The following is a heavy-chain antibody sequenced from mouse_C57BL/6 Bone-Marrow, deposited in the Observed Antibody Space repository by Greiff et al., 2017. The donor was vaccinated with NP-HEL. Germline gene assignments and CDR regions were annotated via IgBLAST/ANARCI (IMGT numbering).Heavy chain of an antibody. CDR3: ARGQMRDSSGYEVDYAMDY. J-gene: IGHJ4*01. D-gene: IGHD3-2*02. CDR1: GFSINSDCY. V-gene: IGHV3-3*01. Sequence: EVHLVESGPSLVRPSQTLSLTCTVTGFSINSDCYWIWIRQFPGNKLEYIGYTFYSGITYYNPSLESRTYITRDTSKNQFSLKLSSVTTEDTATYFCARGQMRDSSGYEVDYAMDYWGQGTSVTVSS. CDR2: TFYSGIT.